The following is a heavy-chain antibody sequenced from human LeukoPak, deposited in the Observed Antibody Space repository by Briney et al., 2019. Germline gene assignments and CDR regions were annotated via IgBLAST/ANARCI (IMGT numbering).Heavy chain of an antibody. CDR3: AKGGGIAAAGPINWFDP. CDR1: GFTFSSYG. CDR2: MSYDGSNK. Sequence: GRSLRLSCAASGFTFSSYGMHWVRQAPGKGLEWVAVMSYDGSNKYYADSVKGRFTISRDNSKNTLYLQMNSLRAEDTAVYYCAKGGGIAAAGPINWFDPWGQGTLVTVSS. V-gene: IGHV3-30*18. J-gene: IGHJ5*02. D-gene: IGHD6-13*01.